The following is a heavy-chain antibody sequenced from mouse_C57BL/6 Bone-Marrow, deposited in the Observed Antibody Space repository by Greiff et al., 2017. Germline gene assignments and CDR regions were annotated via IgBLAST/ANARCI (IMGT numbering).Heavy chain of an antibody. J-gene: IGHJ4*01. Sequence: EVQLQQSGAELVRPGSSVKMSCKTSGYTFTSYGINWVKQRPGPGLDWIGYIYIGNGYTAYNETFKGKATLSSDTSSSTDYMQLSSLTSEDAAIYFCATRYYGSRRGYYAMDYWGQGTAVTVSS. CDR2: IYIGNGYT. CDR1: GYTFTSYG. CDR3: ATRYYGSRRGYYAMDY. D-gene: IGHD1-1*01. V-gene: IGHV1-58*01.